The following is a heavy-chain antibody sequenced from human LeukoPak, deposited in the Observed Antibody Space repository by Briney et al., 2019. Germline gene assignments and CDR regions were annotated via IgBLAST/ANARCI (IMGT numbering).Heavy chain of an antibody. J-gene: IGHJ4*02. CDR2: IYTSGST. D-gene: IGHD1-26*01. CDR1: VGPISRYY. V-gene: IGHV4-4*07. CDR3: ARVRAGSYYFDY. Sequence: SETLSLTCTVSVGPISRYYWSCIRQPAGKGLEWIGLIYTSGSTNYNPSLKSRVTMSVDTSKNQFSLKLSSVTAADTAVYYCARVRAGSYYFDYWGQGTLVTVSS.